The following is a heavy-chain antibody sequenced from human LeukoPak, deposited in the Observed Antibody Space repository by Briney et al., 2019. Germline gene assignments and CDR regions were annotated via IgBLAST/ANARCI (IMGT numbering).Heavy chain of an antibody. Sequence: GASVKVSCKASGYIFTGYFMHWVRQAPGQGLERMGWLNLNSGGTNYAQKFQGRVTMTRDTSISTAYMELSRLRSDDTAVYYCARDEATIVDYWGQGTLVTVSS. CDR3: ARDEATIVDY. V-gene: IGHV1-2*02. J-gene: IGHJ4*02. CDR1: GYIFTGYF. CDR2: LNLNSGGT. D-gene: IGHD5-12*01.